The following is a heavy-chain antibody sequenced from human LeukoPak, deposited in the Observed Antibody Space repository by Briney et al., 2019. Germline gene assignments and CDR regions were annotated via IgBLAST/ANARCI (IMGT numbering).Heavy chain of an antibody. CDR3: ASHPSRDYYDSSGYH. D-gene: IGHD3-22*01. CDR1: GGSISSYY. J-gene: IGHJ5*02. Sequence: SETLSLTCTVSGGSISSYYWSWIRQPPVKGLEWIGYIYYSGSTNYNPSLKSRVTISVDTSKNQFSLKLSSVTAADTAVYYCASHPSRDYYDSSGYHWGQGTLVTVSS. CDR2: IYYSGST. V-gene: IGHV4-59*08.